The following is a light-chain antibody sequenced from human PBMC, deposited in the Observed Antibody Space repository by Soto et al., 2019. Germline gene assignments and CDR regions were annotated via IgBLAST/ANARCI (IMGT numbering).Light chain of an antibody. V-gene: IGKV3-20*01. CDR3: QQYGSSLVT. CDR1: QSVSSSY. CDR2: GAS. J-gene: IGKJ1*01. Sequence: EIVVTKSPGTLSLYQGERATLSCRASQSVSSSYLAWYQQKPGQAPRLLIYGASSRATGIPDRFSGSGSGTDFTLTISRLEPEDFAVYYCQQYGSSLVTFGQGTKVDIK.